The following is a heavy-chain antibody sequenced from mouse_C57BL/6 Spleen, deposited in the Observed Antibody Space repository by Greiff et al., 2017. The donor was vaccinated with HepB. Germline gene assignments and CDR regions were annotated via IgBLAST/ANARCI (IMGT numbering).Heavy chain of an antibody. J-gene: IGHJ2*01. D-gene: IGHD3-3*01. CDR2: IDPETGGT. Sequence: VQLQQSGAELVRPGASVTLSCKASGYTFTDYEMHWVKQTPVHGLEWIGAIDPETGGTAYNQKFKGKAILTADKSSSTAYMELRSLTSEDSAVYYCTPRGGNYFDYWGQGTTLTVSS. CDR3: TPRGGNYFDY. V-gene: IGHV1-15*01. CDR1: GYTFTDYE.